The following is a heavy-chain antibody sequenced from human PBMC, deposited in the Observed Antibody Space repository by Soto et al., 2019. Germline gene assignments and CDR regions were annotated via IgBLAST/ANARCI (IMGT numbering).Heavy chain of an antibody. Sequence: ASVKVSCKASGYTFTSYGISWVQQAPGQGLEWMGWISAYNGNTNYAQKLQGRVTMTTDTSTSTAYMELRSLTSDDTAVYYCARDQESITDRILQYWGQGTRVTVSS. CDR2: ISAYNGNT. V-gene: IGHV1-18*04. CDR3: ARDQESITDRILQY. J-gene: IGHJ4*02. D-gene: IGHD3-10*01. CDR1: GYTFTSYG.